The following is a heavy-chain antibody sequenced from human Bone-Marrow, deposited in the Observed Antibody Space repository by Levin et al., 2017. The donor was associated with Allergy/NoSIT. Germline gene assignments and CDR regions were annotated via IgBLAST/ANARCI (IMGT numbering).Heavy chain of an antibody. CDR1: GFPFNTYW. CDR3: VREYNTDPYFDH. Sequence: SCAASGFPFNTYWMHWVRHAPGKGLVWVSRISSDGTKITYADSVKGRFTISRDNVENTLYLQMNSLRAEDTAVYHCVREYNTDPYFDHWGHGTLVNVSS. CDR2: ISSDGTKI. D-gene: IGHD1-14*01. J-gene: IGHJ4*01. V-gene: IGHV3-74*03.